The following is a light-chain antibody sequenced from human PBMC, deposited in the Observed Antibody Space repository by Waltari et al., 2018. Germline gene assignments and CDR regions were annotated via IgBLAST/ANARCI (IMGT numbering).Light chain of an antibody. CDR1: QAIRNF. V-gene: IGKV1-33*01. Sequence: DIQMTQSPSSLSASLGDRVTITCQASQAIRNFLNWYQQKPGKAPRLLIYDASTLEAGVSSRFRGSGSGTDFTLTIASLQSEDIATYYCQQHENPPLTFGGGTKVEIK. CDR3: QQHENPPLT. J-gene: IGKJ4*01. CDR2: DAS.